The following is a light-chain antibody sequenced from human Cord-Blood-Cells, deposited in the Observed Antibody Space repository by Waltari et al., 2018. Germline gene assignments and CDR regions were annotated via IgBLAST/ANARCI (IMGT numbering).Light chain of an antibody. CDR1: QSVSSSY. J-gene: IGKJ3*01. CDR3: QQYGSSPFT. V-gene: IGKV3-20*01. Sequence: EIVLTQSPGTLSLSQGERATLSCRASQSVSSSYLAWYQQKPGQAPRLLIYGAASRATGIPDRFSGSGSGTDVTLTISRLEPEDFAVYYCQQYGSSPFTFGPGTKVDIK. CDR2: GAA.